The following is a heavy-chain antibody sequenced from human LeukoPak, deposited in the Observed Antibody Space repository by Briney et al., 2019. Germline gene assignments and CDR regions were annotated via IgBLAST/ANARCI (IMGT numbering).Heavy chain of an antibody. J-gene: IGHJ3*02. Sequence: SGTLSLTCAVSGGSISSSNWWSWVRQPPGKGLEWIGEIYHSGSTNYNPSLKSRVTISVDTSKNQFSLKLSSVTAADTAVYYCARKGHSGYASQAFDIWGQGTMVTVSS. V-gene: IGHV4-4*02. CDR2: IYHSGST. CDR3: ARKGHSGYASQAFDI. D-gene: IGHD5-12*01. CDR1: GGSISSSNW.